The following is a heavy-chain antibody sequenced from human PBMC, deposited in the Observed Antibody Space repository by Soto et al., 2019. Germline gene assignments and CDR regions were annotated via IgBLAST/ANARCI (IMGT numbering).Heavy chain of an antibody. J-gene: IGHJ4*02. V-gene: IGHV4-39*01. Sequence: QLQLQESGPGLVKPSETLSLTCTVSGGSISSSSYYWGWIRQPPGKGLEWIGSFYYSGSTYYNPSLKSRVTISEDTSKNQFSLKLSSVTAADTAVYYCARHSGQDVFDYWGQGTLVTVSS. D-gene: IGHD7-27*01. CDR2: FYYSGST. CDR1: GGSISSSSYY. CDR3: ARHSGQDVFDY.